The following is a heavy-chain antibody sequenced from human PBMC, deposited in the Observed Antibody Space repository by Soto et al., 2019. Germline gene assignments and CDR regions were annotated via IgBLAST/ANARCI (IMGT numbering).Heavy chain of an antibody. V-gene: IGHV3-23*01. CDR3: TKDTGYLSMDA. J-gene: IGHJ6*02. CDR1: GFTFNTNA. Sequence: LRLSCAASGFTFNTNAMSWVRQAPGKGLEWVSSISGTGSRTYYADSVKGRFTIARDNSKNTVSLQMNNLRAEDTGLYYCTKDTGYLSMDAWGQGTTVTVSS. CDR2: ISGTGSRT. D-gene: IGHD6-25*01.